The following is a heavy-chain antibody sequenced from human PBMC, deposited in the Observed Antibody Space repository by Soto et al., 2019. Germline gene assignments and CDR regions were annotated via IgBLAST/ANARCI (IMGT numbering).Heavy chain of an antibody. D-gene: IGHD3-16*01. CDR2: IYYSGST. V-gene: IGHV4-30-4*01. J-gene: IGHJ4*02. Sequence: QVQLQQAGPGLVKPSQTLSLTCTVSGGSISSGDYYWSWIRQPPGKGLEWIGYIYYSGSTYYNPSLTSRVTISVDTSKNQFSLQLGSVTAADTAVYYCARDPWARGVAYWGQATLVTVSS. CDR1: GGSISSGDYY. CDR3: ARDPWARGVAY.